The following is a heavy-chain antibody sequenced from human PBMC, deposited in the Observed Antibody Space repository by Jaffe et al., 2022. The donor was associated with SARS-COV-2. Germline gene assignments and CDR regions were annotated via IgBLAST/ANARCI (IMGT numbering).Heavy chain of an antibody. V-gene: IGHV3-74*01. J-gene: IGHJ6*02. CDR1: GFTLSLYW. Sequence: EVQVVESGGGSVQPGGSLRLSCAASGFTLSLYWMHWVRQAPGEGLVWVSRIKSDGRSIAYADSVKGRFTISRDSANNTLYLQMNSLRAEDTAVYHCARDSLSGLDVWGQGTTVTVSS. CDR3: ARDSLSGLDV. CDR2: IKSDGRSI.